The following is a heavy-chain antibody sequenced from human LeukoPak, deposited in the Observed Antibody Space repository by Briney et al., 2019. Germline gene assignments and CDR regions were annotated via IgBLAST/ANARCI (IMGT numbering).Heavy chain of an antibody. D-gene: IGHD6-19*01. Sequence: AGGSLRLSCAASGFTFSSDSMNWVRQAPGKGLEWVSSISSSSSYIYYADSVKGRFTISRDNAKNSLYLQMNSLRAEDTAVYYCARVVVAVAGPIDYWGQGTLVTVSS. CDR2: ISSSSSYI. CDR1: GFTFSSDS. V-gene: IGHV3-21*01. CDR3: ARVVVAVAGPIDY. J-gene: IGHJ4*02.